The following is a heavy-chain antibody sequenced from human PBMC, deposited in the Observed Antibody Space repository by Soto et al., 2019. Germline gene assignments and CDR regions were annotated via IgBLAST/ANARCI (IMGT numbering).Heavy chain of an antibody. V-gene: IGHV1-69*15. CDR2: IIPVFAAP. J-gene: IGHJ6*02. CDR1: GGTFSSQT. Sequence: QVHLVQSGAEVKKPGSSVKVSCKASGGTFSSQTIIWVRQAPGQGLEWMGTIIPVFAAPNYAQKFQGRVTITADESTSTAYMELSSLRSEDTAVYYCTRSIRLFGVELFAMDVWGQGTTVTVSS. CDR3: TRSIRLFGVELFAMDV. D-gene: IGHD3-3*01.